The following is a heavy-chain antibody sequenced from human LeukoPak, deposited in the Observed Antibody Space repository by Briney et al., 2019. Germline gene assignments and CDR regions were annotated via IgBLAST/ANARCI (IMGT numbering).Heavy chain of an antibody. CDR3: ARKSQRAAMGWFDP. J-gene: IGHJ5*02. Sequence: SVKVSCKASGGTFSSYAISWVRQAPGQGLEWMGGIIPIFGTANYAQEFQGRVTITTDESTSTAYMELSSLRSEDTAVYYCARKSQRAAMGWFDPWGQGTLVTVSS. V-gene: IGHV1-69*05. CDR2: IIPIFGTA. CDR1: GGTFSSYA. D-gene: IGHD2-2*01.